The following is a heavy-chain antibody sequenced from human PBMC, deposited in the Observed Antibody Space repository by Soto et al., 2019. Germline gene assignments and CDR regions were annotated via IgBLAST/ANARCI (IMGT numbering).Heavy chain of an antibody. Sequence: QVQLVESGGGVVQPGRSLRLSCAASGFMFSSFGMHWVRQAPGKGLEWVAVLSSDGSEKYYADSVKGRFTISRDNFKNTLYLQVNRLRADDTAVYYCAKVDPLVVPPAMPNYYYGMDVWGQGTTVTVSS. V-gene: IGHV3-30*18. CDR1: GFMFSSFG. CDR3: AKVDPLVVPPAMPNYYYGMDV. CDR2: LSSDGSEK. J-gene: IGHJ6*02. D-gene: IGHD2-2*01.